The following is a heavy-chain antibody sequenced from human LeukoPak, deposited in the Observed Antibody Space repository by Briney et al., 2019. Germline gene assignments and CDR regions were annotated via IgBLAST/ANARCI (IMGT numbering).Heavy chain of an antibody. D-gene: IGHD2-2*02. V-gene: IGHV3-7*01. J-gene: IGHJ4*02. CDR2: IKQDGSEK. CDR3: ARVTGVPAAIRGGFDY. Sequence: PGGSLRLSCAASGFTFSSYWMSWVRQAPGKGLERVANIKQDGSEKYYVDSVKGRFTISGDNAKNSLYLQMNSLRAEDTAVYYCARVTGVPAAIRGGFDYWGQGTLVTVCS. CDR1: GFTFSSYW.